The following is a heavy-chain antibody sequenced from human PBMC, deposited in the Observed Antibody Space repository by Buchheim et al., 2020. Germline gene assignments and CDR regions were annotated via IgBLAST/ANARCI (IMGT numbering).Heavy chain of an antibody. V-gene: IGHV3-15*01. J-gene: IGHJ4*02. CDR2: IKSKADGETT. CDR1: GFTFSGAW. CDR3: NADVPVRGGGEFDY. D-gene: IGHD3-10*01. Sequence: ELQLVESGGGFVKPGESLRLSCAASGFTFSGAWMTWVRQAPGKGLEYMGRIKSKADGETTDYTAPGKGRLTISNVDSINTLYLQMNSLKTDDTAVYYCNADVPVRGGGEFDYWGQGTL.